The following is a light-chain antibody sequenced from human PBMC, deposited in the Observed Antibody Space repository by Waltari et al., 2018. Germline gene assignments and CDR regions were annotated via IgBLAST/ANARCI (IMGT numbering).Light chain of an antibody. CDR1: RSAVGAHNF. CDR2: AVS. CDR3: SSYTSSSTYVV. Sequence: QSALTQPASVSGSPGQPITIPCIGTRSAVGAHNFVSWYQQHPGKAPKLMIYAVSNRPSGVSNRFSGSKSGNTASLIISGLQAEDEADYYCSSYTSSSTYVVFGGGTKLTVL. J-gene: IGLJ2*01. V-gene: IGLV2-14*03.